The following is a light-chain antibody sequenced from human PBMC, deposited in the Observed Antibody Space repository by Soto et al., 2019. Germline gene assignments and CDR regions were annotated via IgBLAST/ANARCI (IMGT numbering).Light chain of an antibody. CDR1: SSDVGRYDF. CDR2: DVS. CDR3: SSYTTSSTFV. V-gene: IGLV2-14*01. Sequence: SVLAQPSSVSGSPGQSLTISFTGTSSDVGRYDFVSWFQQHPGKAPKLMIYDVSIRPSGVSDHFSGSKSGNTASLTISGLQAEDEADYYCSSYTTSSTFVFGTGTKVTVL. J-gene: IGLJ1*01.